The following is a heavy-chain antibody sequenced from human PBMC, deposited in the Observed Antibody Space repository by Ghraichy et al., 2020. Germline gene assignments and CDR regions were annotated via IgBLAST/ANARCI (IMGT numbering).Heavy chain of an antibody. CDR3: ARWKAVAGTFFWFDP. CDR2: IYYSGST. CDR1: GGSISSSSYY. J-gene: IGHJ5*02. V-gene: IGHV4-39*01. Sequence: SETLSLTCTVSGGSISSSSYYWGWIRQPPGKGLEWIGSIYYSGSTYYNPSLKSRVTISVDTSKNQFSLKLSSVTAADTAVHYCARWKAVAGTFFWFDPWGQGTLVTVSS. D-gene: IGHD6-19*01.